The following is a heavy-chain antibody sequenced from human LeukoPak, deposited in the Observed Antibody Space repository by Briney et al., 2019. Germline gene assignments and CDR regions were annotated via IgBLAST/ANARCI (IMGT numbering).Heavy chain of an antibody. J-gene: IGHJ6*02. Sequence: SETLSLTCTVSGGSISSSSYYWGWIRQPPGKGLEWIGSIYYSGSTYYNPSLKSRVTISVDTSKNQFSLKLSSVTAADTAVYYCAGETAMAPYYYYYGMDVWGQGTTVTVSS. V-gene: IGHV4-39*07. D-gene: IGHD5-18*01. CDR1: GGSISSSSYY. CDR2: IYYSGST. CDR3: AGETAMAPYYYYYGMDV.